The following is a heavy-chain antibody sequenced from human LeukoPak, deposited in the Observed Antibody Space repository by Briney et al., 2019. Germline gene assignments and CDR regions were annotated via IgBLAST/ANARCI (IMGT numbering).Heavy chain of an antibody. CDR3: AKDQYYYDSSGYYYFDY. J-gene: IGHJ4*02. CDR1: GFTFSSYG. Sequence: GGSLRLSCAASGFTFSSYGMHWVRQAPGKGLEWVSGISPSGDITYYADSVKGRFTISRDNSKNTLYLQMNSLRAEDTAVYYCAKDQYYYDSSGYYYFDYWGQGTLVTVSS. D-gene: IGHD3-22*01. CDR2: ISPSGDIT. V-gene: IGHV3-NL1*01.